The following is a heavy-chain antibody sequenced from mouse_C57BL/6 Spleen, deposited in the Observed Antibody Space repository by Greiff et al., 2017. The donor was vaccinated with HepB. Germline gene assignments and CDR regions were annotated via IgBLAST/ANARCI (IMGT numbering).Heavy chain of an antibody. D-gene: IGHD3-1*01. CDR3: ARDRELYFDY. CDR1: GFTFSSYA. Sequence: EVMLVESGGGLVKPGGSLKLSCAASGFTFSSYAMSWVRQTPEKRLEWVATISDGGSYTYYPDNVKGRFTISRDNAKNNLYLQMSHLKSEDTAMYYCARDRELYFDYWGQGTTLTVSS. CDR2: ISDGGSYT. V-gene: IGHV5-4*01. J-gene: IGHJ2*01.